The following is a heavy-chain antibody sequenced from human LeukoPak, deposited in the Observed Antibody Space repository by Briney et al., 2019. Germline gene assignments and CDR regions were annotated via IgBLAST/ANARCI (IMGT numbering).Heavy chain of an antibody. Sequence: SETLSVTCAVYGGSFSGYYWSWIRQPPGKGLEWIGEINHSGSTNYNPSLKSRVTISVDTSKNQFSLKLSSVTAADTAVYYCARGLWFGELLLWGQGTLVTVSS. CDR2: INHSGST. V-gene: IGHV4-34*01. J-gene: IGHJ4*02. CDR1: GGSFSGYY. D-gene: IGHD3-10*01. CDR3: ARGLWFGELLL.